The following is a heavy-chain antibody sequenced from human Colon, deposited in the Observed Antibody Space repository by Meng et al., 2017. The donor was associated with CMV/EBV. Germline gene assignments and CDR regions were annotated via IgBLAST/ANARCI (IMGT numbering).Heavy chain of an antibody. Sequence: SETLSLTCTVSGGSMNFFSWSWIRQAPGKGLEWIGNIYFSGTTDFNPSLESRVIMSVDTSRNQFSLRLHSVTAADTAMYYCARESGRFWSGYSNPIRWGQGVMVTVSS. J-gene: IGHJ4*02. CDR3: ARESGRFWSGYSNPIR. D-gene: IGHD3-3*01. CDR2: IYFSGTT. V-gene: IGHV4-59*12. CDR1: GGSMNFFS.